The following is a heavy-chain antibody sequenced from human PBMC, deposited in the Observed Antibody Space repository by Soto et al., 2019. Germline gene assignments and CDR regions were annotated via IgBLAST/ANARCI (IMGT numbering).Heavy chain of an antibody. V-gene: IGHV3-33*01. CDR1: GFPFSSYG. J-gene: IGHJ4*02. D-gene: IGHD4-17*01. CDR2: IWYDGSNK. Sequence: QPGGSLRLSCAASGFPFSSYGMHWVRQAPGKGLEWVAVIWYDGSNKYYADSVKGRFTISRDNSKNTLYLQMNSLRAEDTAVYYCARDLHDYGDYAEPASFDYWGQGTLVTVSS. CDR3: ARDLHDYGDYAEPASFDY.